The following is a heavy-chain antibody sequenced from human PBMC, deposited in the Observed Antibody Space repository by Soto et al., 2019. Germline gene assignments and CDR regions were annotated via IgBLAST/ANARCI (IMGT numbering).Heavy chain of an antibody. Sequence: SETLSLTCAVYGGSFSGYYWSWIRQPPGKGLEWIGEINHSGSTNYNPSLKSRVTISVDTSKNQFSLKLSSVTAADTAVYYCAREISRYSSGWFDAGFDYWGQGTLVTVSS. CDR1: GGSFSGYY. CDR2: INHSGST. CDR3: AREISRYSSGWFDAGFDY. V-gene: IGHV4-34*01. J-gene: IGHJ4*02. D-gene: IGHD6-19*01.